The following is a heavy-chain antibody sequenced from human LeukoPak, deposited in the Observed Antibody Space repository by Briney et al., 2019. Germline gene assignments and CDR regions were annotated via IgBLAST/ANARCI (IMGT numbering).Heavy chain of an antibody. CDR3: ARTYYYDSSGYFYYYYYMDV. D-gene: IGHD3-22*01. CDR1: GYTFTSYG. Sequence: SVKVSCKASGYTFTSYGISWVRQAPGQGLEWMGGIIPIFGTANYAQKFQGRVTITADKSTSTAYMELSSLRSEDTAVYYCARTYYYDSSGYFYYYYYMDVWAKGPRSPSP. V-gene: IGHV1-69*06. CDR2: IIPIFGTA. J-gene: IGHJ6*03.